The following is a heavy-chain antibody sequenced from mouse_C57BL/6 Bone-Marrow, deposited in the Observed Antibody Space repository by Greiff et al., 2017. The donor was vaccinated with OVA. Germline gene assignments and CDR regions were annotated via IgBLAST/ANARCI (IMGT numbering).Heavy chain of an antibody. Sequence: EVKLQESGPELVKPGASVKISCKASGYSFTGYYMHWVKQSHGNILDWIGYIYPYNGVSSYNQKFKGKATLPVDKSSSTAYMELRSLTSEDSAVYYCASYSNYGWYFDVWGKGTTVTVSS. D-gene: IGHD2-5*01. CDR2: IYPYNGVS. V-gene: IGHV1-31*01. CDR1: GYSFTGYY. CDR3: ASYSNYGWYFDV. J-gene: IGHJ1*03.